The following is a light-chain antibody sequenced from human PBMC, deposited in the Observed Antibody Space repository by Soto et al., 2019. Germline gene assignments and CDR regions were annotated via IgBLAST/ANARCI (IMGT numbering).Light chain of an antibody. CDR3: QQTSDFPFT. Sequence: DIQMTQSPSSLSASRGDRVTITCRASQNIPTFLHWYHQKPGKAPKLLIYGASNLQSGVSSRFSASGSGTYFTLTITSLQPEDFASYYCQQTSDFPFTFGPGTTVD. V-gene: IGKV1-39*01. CDR1: QNIPTF. J-gene: IGKJ3*01. CDR2: GAS.